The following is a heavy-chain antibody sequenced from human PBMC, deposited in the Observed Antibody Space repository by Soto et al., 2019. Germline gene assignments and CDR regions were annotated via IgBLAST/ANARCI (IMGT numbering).Heavy chain of an antibody. CDR3: ARDHTLKGDYYDSSGYYYPLVY. V-gene: IGHV1-69*13. J-gene: IGHJ4*02. CDR1: GGTFSSYA. Sequence: GASVKVSCKASGGTFSSYAISWVRQAPGQGLEWMGGIIPIFGTANYAQKFQGRVTITADESTSTAYMELSSLRSEDTAVYYCARDHTLKGDYYDSSGYYYPLVYWGQGTLVTVSS. CDR2: IIPIFGTA. D-gene: IGHD3-22*01.